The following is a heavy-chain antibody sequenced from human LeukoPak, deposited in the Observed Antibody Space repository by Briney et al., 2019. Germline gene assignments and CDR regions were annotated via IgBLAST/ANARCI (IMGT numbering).Heavy chain of an antibody. Sequence: PSETLSLTCTVSGGSISSCYLSWIRQPPGKGLEWIGYIYYSGSTNYNPSLKSRVTISVDTSKNQFSLKLSSVTAADTAVYCCARDWYSSSSNAFDISSQGTMVTVSS. CDR1: GGSISSCY. V-gene: IGHV4-59*01. D-gene: IGHD6-6*01. CDR3: ARDWYSSSSNAFDI. J-gene: IGHJ3*02. CDR2: IYYSGST.